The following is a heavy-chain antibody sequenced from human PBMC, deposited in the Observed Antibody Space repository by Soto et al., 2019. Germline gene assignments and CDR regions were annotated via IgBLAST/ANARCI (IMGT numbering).Heavy chain of an antibody. CDR1: GFTFNTYY. D-gene: IGHD2-21*02. Sequence: QVQLVQSGAELKKPGASVSLSCKASGFTFNTYYIHWVRQSPGEGLQWLGVINPSNGFTSYAQKFQGRVTMTADTSMTTVYLELSSLRSEDTAVYFCARDWPDTYCGGDCPLGYFYHGMDVWGQGTAVTVSS. V-gene: IGHV1-46*02. CDR3: ARDWPDTYCGGDCPLGYFYHGMDV. CDR2: INPSNGFT. J-gene: IGHJ6*02.